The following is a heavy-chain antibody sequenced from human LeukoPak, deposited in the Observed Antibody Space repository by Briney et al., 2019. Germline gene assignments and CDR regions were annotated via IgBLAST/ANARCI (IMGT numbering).Heavy chain of an antibody. D-gene: IGHD3-3*01. J-gene: IGHJ4*02. CDR2: IYYSGST. Sequence: PSETLSLTCTVSGGYISSSSYYWGWIRQPPGKGLEWIGSIYYSGSTYYNPSLKSRVTISVDTSKNQFSLKLSSVTAADTVVYYCARGRSGYRAVDYWGQGTLVTVSS. V-gene: IGHV4-39*07. CDR3: ARGRSGYRAVDY. CDR1: GGYISSSSYY.